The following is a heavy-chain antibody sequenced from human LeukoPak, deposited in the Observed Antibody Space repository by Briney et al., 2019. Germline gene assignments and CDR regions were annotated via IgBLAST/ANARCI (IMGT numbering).Heavy chain of an antibody. Sequence: ASVKVSCTASGYTFTVYHMHWVRQAPGQGLEWMGRINPNSGDTNYAQKFQGRVTMTRDTSISTAYMELSRLRSDDTAVYYCARDYCSSTSCLFDYWGQGTLVTVSS. CDR3: ARDYCSSTSCLFDY. CDR1: GYTFTVYH. V-gene: IGHV1-2*06. CDR2: INPNSGDT. J-gene: IGHJ4*02. D-gene: IGHD2-2*01.